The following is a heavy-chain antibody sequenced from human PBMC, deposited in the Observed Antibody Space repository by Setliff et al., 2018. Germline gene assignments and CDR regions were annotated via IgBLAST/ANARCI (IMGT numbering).Heavy chain of an antibody. CDR2: IYIGGSA. Sequence: SETLSLTCTVSGGSISSYYWSWIRQPAGKGLEWIGHIYIGGSANYKPSLKSRVTISLDTSKTLFSLQLRSVTAAVTGIYYCARENWGSGYDYGFDIWGPGTMVTVSS. J-gene: IGHJ3*02. CDR3: ARENWGSGYDYGFDI. V-gene: IGHV4-4*07. D-gene: IGHD3-22*01. CDR1: GGSISSYY.